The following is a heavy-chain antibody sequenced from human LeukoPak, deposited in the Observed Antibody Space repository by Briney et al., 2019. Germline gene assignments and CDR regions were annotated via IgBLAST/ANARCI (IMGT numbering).Heavy chain of an antibody. CDR2: VYYSGTT. CDR3: VRQNSDYYYYYLDV. Sequence: PSETLSLTCTVSGGSVSSSSSYWAWIRQPPGRGLEWIGSVYYSGTTYYNTSLESRVTISEDTSRNRFSLMLSSVTAADTAVYYCVRQNSDYYYYYLDVWGEVTTVIVSS. D-gene: IGHD1-7*01. J-gene: IGHJ6*03. V-gene: IGHV4-39*01. CDR1: GGSVSSSSSY.